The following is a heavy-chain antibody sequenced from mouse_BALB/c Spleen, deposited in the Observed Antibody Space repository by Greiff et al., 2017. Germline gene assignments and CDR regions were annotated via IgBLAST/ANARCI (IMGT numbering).Heavy chain of an antibody. D-gene: IGHD1-2*01. CDR2: IWAGGST. CDR1: GFSLTSYG. V-gene: IGHV2-9*02. J-gene: IGHJ4*01. Sequence: VQLKESGPGLVAPSQSLSITCTVSGFSLTSYGVHWVRQPPGKGLEWLGVIWAGGSTNYNSALMSRLSISKDNSKSQVFLKMNSLQTDDTAMYYCAREITTATRAMDYWGQGTSVTVSS. CDR3: AREITTATRAMDY.